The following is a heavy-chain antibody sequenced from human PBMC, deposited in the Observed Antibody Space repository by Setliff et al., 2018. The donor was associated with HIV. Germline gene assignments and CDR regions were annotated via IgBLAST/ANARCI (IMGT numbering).Heavy chain of an antibody. CDR3: AHVHYYRDAYFDS. J-gene: IGHJ4*01. Sequence: SGPTLVNPPQTLTLTCTFSGFSLASSGVGVAWVRQPPGEGLEWLALIYWDDDVRYNPSLGRRLTITKDTSKNQVVLTMSNMDPLDTATYFYAHVHYYRDAYFDSWGQGILVTVSS. D-gene: IGHD3-10*01. CDR2: IYWDDDV. CDR1: GFSLASSGVG. V-gene: IGHV2-5*02.